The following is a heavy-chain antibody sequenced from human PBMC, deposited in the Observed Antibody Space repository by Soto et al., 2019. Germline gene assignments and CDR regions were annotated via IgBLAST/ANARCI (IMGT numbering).Heavy chain of an antibody. CDR2: IKSKTDGGTT. V-gene: IGHV3-15*01. CDR1: GFTFSNAW. D-gene: IGHD3-10*01. Sequence: PGGSLRLSCAASGFTFSNAWMSWVRQAPGKGLEWVGRIKSKTDGGTTDYAAPVKGRFTISRDDSKNTLYLQMNSLKTEDTAVYYCTTFGGLTYYYYGMDVWGQGTTVTVSS. CDR3: TTFGGLTYYYYGMDV. J-gene: IGHJ6*02.